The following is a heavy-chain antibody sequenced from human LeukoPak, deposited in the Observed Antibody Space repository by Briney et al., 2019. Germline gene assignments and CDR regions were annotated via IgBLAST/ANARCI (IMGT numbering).Heavy chain of an antibody. D-gene: IGHD5-24*01. CDR1: GFTISTYA. CDR2: ITSSGATT. Sequence: GGSLRLSCAASGFTISTYAMTWGRQAPGRGLEWVSSITSSGATTYYADSVKGRFTISRDISKNTLYLQMNSLTAEDSAVYYCAKEFIAGDGHVDCDSWGQGTLVTVSS. V-gene: IGHV3-23*01. CDR3: AKEFIAGDGHVDCDS. J-gene: IGHJ4*02.